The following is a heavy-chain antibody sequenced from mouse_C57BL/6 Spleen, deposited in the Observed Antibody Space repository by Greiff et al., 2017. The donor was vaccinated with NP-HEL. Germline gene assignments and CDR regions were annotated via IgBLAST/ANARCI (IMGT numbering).Heavy chain of an antibody. CDR2: ISSGSSTI. Sequence: VQLKESGGGLVKPGGSLKLSCAASGFTFSDYGMHWVRQAPEKGLEWVAYISSGSSTIYYADTVKGRFTISRENAKNTLFLQMTSLRSEDTAMYYCARRVYGSLYYYAMDYWGQGTSVTVSS. D-gene: IGHD1-1*01. CDR3: ARRVYGSLYYYAMDY. V-gene: IGHV5-17*01. J-gene: IGHJ4*01. CDR1: GFTFSDYG.